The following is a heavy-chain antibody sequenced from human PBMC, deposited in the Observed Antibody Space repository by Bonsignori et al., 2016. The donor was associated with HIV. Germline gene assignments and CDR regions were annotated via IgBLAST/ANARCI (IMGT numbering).Heavy chain of an antibody. CDR3: AKDGVAILRGGSYYLDS. V-gene: IGHV3-23*03. Sequence: GGSLRLSCAASGFTFNSYAMSWVRQAPGKGLEWVSVIYSGGTTTYYADSVKGRFTVSRQNSVNTLYLQMNSLRAEDTAVYYCAKDGVAILRGGSYYLDSWGQGTLVTVSS. CDR1: GFTFNSYA. CDR2: IYSGGTTT. D-gene: IGHD2-21*01. J-gene: IGHJ4*02.